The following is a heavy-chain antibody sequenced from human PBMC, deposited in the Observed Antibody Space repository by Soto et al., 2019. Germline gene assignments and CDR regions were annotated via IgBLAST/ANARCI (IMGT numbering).Heavy chain of an antibody. J-gene: IGHJ6*02. CDR1: GYTFTSYG. D-gene: IGHD3-9*01. CDR3: ARGYDILPGLAYYYGMDV. CDR2: ISTYNGDT. Sequence: QVQLVQSGAEVKKPGASVKVSCKTSGYTFTSYGISWVRQAPGQGLEWMGWISTYNGDTNFAQKFQGRVTLTTDTSTNTAYMDWRSLTSDDTAVYYCARGYDILPGLAYYYGMDVWGQGTRSPSP. V-gene: IGHV1-18*01.